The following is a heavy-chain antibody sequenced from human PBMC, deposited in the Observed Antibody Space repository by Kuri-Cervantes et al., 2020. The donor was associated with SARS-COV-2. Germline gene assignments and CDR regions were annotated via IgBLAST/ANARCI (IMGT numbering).Heavy chain of an antibody. D-gene: IGHD3-3*01. Sequence: GESLKISCAASGFTFSNAWMSWVRQAPGKGLEWVGRIKSKTDGGTTDYAAPVKGRFTIPRDDSKNTLYLKMNSLKTEDTAVYYCSFVAIFGWLRYWGQGTLVTVSS. V-gene: IGHV3-15*01. CDR3: SFVAIFGWLRY. CDR1: GFTFSNAW. CDR2: IKSKTDGGTT. J-gene: IGHJ4*02.